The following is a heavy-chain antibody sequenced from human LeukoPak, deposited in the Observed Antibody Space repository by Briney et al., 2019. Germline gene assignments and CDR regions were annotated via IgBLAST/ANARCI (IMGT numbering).Heavy chain of an antibody. Sequence: SETLSLTCSVSGASINTYYWTWVRQPAGRGLEWIGRIYSLGYTFYNPSLKSRVTLSVDTSKNQFSLKLTSVTAADTAVYYCVKGEGRDGPDIWGQGTMVTVAS. CDR3: VKGEGRDGPDI. D-gene: IGHD3-10*01. CDR2: IYSLGYT. CDR1: GASINTYY. V-gene: IGHV4-4*07. J-gene: IGHJ3*02.